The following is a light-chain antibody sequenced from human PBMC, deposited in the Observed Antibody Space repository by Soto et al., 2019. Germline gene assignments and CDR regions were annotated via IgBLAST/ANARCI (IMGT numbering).Light chain of an antibody. J-gene: IGLJ2*01. CDR1: NVGSKN. CDR2: RDS. CDR3: QVWDSNTAHVL. V-gene: IGLV3-9*01. Sequence: SYELTQPLSVSVALGQTATISCGGDNVGSKNVQWYQRKPGQAPLMVIYRDSGRPSEIPERFSGSHSGNTATLTITRAQGGDEADYYCQVWDSNTAHVLFVGGTKLTVL.